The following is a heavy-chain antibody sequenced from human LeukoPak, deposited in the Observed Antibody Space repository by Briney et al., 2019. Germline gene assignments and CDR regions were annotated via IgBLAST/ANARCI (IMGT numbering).Heavy chain of an antibody. J-gene: IGHJ5*02. CDR3: ARHVEQLAWFDP. V-gene: IGHV4-59*08. CDR2: IYYSGST. Sequence: PSETLSLTCTVSGGSISSYYWSWIRQPPGKGLEWIGYIYYSGSTNYNPSLKSRVTISVDTSKNQFSLKLSSVTAADTAAYYCARHVEQLAWFDPWGQGTLVTVSS. D-gene: IGHD6-13*01. CDR1: GGSISSYY.